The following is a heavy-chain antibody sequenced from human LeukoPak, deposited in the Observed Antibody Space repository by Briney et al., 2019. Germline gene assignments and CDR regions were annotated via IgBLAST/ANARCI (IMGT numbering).Heavy chain of an antibody. CDR2: IYSGGST. D-gene: IGHD5-12*01. CDR3: ARGPSGYHNT. V-gene: IGHV3-66*01. CDR1: EFSVGSNY. Sequence: GGSLRLSCAASEFSVGSNYMTWVRQAPGKGLEWVSLIYSGGSTYYADSVKGRFTISRDNSKNTPYLQMNSLRAEDTAVYYRARGPSGYHNTGGQGTLVTVSS. J-gene: IGHJ4*02.